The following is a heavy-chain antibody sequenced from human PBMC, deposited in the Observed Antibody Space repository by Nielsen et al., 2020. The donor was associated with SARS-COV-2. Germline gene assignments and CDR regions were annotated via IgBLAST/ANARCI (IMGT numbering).Heavy chain of an antibody. CDR3: TRDPRAVVRAYYGLDV. CDR2: IYSGGTT. D-gene: IGHD3-16*02. Sequence: GESLKISCAASGFSFNSYWMSWVRQAPGKGLEWVSVIYSGGTTYYADSVKGRFTISRDKNTLYLQMNNLRVEDTAVYYCTRDPRAVVRAYYGLDVWGQGTAVTVSS. J-gene: IGHJ6*02. V-gene: IGHV3-53*01. CDR1: GFSFNSYW.